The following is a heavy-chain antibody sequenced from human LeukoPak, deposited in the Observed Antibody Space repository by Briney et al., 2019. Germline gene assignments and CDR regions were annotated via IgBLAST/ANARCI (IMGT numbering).Heavy chain of an antibody. CDR3: ARDRRSLYDFWSGYYMGGYFDY. J-gene: IGHJ4*02. CDR2: IYYSGST. D-gene: IGHD3-3*01. V-gene: IGHV4-30-4*08. CDR1: GGSISSGDYY. Sequence: SETLSVTCSVSGGSISSGDYYWSWIRQPPGTGLAWFGYIYYSGSTYYNPSLKSRVTISVDTSKNQFSLKLGSVTAADTAVYYCARDRRSLYDFWSGYYMGGYFDYWGQGTLVAVSS.